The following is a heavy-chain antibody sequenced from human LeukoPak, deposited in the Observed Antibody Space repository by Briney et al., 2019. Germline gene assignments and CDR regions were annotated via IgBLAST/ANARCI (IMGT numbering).Heavy chain of an antibody. D-gene: IGHD1-26*01. CDR2: ISSSGSTI. J-gene: IGHJ4*02. CDR3: ARGPTDSGSYGPYFDY. Sequence: GGSLRLSCAASGFTFSDYYMSWIRQAPGKGLEWVSYISSSGSTIYYADSVKGRFTIPRDNAKNSLYLQMNSLRAEDTAVYYCARGPTDSGSYGPYFDYWGQGTLVTVSS. CDR1: GFTFSDYY. V-gene: IGHV3-11*01.